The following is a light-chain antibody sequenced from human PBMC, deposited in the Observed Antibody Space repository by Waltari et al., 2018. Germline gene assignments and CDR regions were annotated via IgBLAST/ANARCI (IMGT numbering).Light chain of an antibody. J-gene: IGLJ2*01. V-gene: IGLV2-14*03. CDR2: DVT. Sequence: SALTQPDSVSGSPGQSITISCSGISSDRGGYNYVSWYQQHPGEAPKLIIYDVTNRPSGVSDRFSGSKSGSSASLTISGLQPEDEADYYCSSFTSSTTGIFGGGTKLTVL. CDR1: SSDRGGYNY. CDR3: SSFTSSTTGI.